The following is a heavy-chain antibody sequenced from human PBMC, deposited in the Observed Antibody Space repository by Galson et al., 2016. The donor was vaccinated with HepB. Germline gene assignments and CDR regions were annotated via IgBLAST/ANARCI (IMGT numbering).Heavy chain of an antibody. CDR2: IFHRGNT. CDR3: ARTSYFGSASSNTDF. CDR1: GGSIRSSNW. V-gene: IGHV4-4*02. D-gene: IGHD3-10*01. Sequence: SETLSLTCAVSGGSIRSSNWWSWVRQSPGKGLEWIGEIFHRGNTNYNPSLEGRVTMSVDKSKNQFSLNLNSVTAADTAVYYCARTSYFGSASSNTDFWGQGTRVIVSS. J-gene: IGHJ4*02.